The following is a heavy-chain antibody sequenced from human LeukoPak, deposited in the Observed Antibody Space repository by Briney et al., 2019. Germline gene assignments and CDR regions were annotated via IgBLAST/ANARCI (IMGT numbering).Heavy chain of an antibody. D-gene: IGHD3-9*01. CDR3: ARGPPVRYFDWSTGDNWFDP. CDR1: GFPFSDYL. J-gene: IGHJ5*02. CDR2: IKQDGSEK. Sequence: GGSLRLSCFASGFPFSDYLLTWVRQAPGKGLEWVANIKQDGSEKCYVDSVRGRFTISRDNTKNSLYLQINSLRAEDTAVYYCARGPPVRYFDWSTGDNWFDPWGQGTLVTVSS. V-gene: IGHV3-7*03.